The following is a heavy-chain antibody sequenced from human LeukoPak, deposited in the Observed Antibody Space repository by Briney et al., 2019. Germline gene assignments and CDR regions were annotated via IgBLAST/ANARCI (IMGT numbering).Heavy chain of an antibody. CDR3: ARDLSMWGSSSSPDY. CDR2: ISSSSSTI. CDR1: GFTFSSYS. Sequence: GGSLRLSCAASGFTFSSYSMNWVRQAPGKGLEWVSYISSSSSTIYYADSVKGRFTISRDNAKNSLYLQMNSLRDEDTAVYYCARDLSMWGSSSSPDYWGQGTLVTVSS. V-gene: IGHV3-48*02. D-gene: IGHD6-6*01. J-gene: IGHJ4*02.